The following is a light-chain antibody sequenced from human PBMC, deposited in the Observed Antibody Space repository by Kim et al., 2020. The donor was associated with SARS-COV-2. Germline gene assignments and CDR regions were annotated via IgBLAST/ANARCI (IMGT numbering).Light chain of an antibody. CDR2: EVS. V-gene: IGLV2-14*01. Sequence: QSVLTQPASVSGSPGQSITISCTGTSSDVGGYNYVSWYQQHPGKAPKLMIYEVSNRPLGVSNRFSGSKSGNTASLTISGLQAEDEADYYCCSFTISSTRVFGGGTQLTVL. J-gene: IGLJ2*01. CDR3: CSFTISSTRV. CDR1: SSDVGGYNY.